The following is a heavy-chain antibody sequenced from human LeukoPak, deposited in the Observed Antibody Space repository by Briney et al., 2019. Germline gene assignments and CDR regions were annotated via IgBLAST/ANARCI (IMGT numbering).Heavy chain of an antibody. CDR3: ARDLLGTTMGDAYYYYGMDV. Sequence: PGGSLRLSCAASGSTFSSYSMNWVRQAPGKGLEWFSSISSSTHYIYYADSLKGRFTISRDNAKRSLYLQMNSLRAEDTAVYYCARDLLGTTMGDAYYYYGMDVWGQGTTVTVSS. V-gene: IGHV3-21*01. CDR1: GSTFSSYS. D-gene: IGHD5-18*01. J-gene: IGHJ6*02. CDR2: ISSSTHYI.